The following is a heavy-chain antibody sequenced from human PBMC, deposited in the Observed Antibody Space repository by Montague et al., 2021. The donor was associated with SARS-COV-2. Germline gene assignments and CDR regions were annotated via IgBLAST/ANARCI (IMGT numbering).Heavy chain of an antibody. CDR1: GFSLSTSGMC. CDR2: IDWDDDK. J-gene: IGHJ4*02. D-gene: IGHD6-13*01. CDR3: ARIFDSSWPTFDY. Sequence: PALAKPRQTLTLTCTFSGFSLSTSGMCVSWIRQPPGKALEWLALIDWDDDKYYSTSLKTRLTISEDTSKNQVVLTMTNMDPVDTATYYCARIFDSSWPTFDYWGQGTLVTVSS. V-gene: IGHV2-70*01.